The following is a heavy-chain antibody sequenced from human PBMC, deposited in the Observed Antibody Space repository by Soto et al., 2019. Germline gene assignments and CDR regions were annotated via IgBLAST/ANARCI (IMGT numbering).Heavy chain of an antibody. CDR3: ARDREYSSSSVFYYYYGMDV. D-gene: IGHD6-6*01. Sequence: GGSLRLSCAASGFTFSSYSMNWVRQAPGKGLEWVSSISSSSSYIYYAGSVKGRFTISRDNAKNSLYLQMNSLRAEDTAVYYCARDREYSSSSVFYYYYGMDVWGQGTTVTVSS. V-gene: IGHV3-21*01. CDR1: GFTFSSYS. J-gene: IGHJ6*02. CDR2: ISSSSSYI.